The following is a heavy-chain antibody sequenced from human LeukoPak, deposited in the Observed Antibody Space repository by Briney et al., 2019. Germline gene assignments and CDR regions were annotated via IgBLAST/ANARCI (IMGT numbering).Heavy chain of an antibody. V-gene: IGHV3-23*01. Sequence: PGGSLRLSCAASGFTFSSYGMSWVRQAPGKGLEWVSAISGSGGSTYYADSVKGRFTISRDNSKSTLYLQMGSLRTEDMAVYYCARGRLVVTALDYWGQGTLVTVSS. CDR3: ARGRLVVTALDY. D-gene: IGHD2-21*02. J-gene: IGHJ4*02. CDR2: ISGSGGST. CDR1: GFTFSSYG.